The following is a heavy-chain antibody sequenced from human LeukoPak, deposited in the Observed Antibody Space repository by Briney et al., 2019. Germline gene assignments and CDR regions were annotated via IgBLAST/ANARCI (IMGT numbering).Heavy chain of an antibody. Sequence: PGGSLRLSCAASGFTFSSYWMHWVRQAPGKGLVWVSRINSDGSSTSYADSVKGRFTISRDNAKNTLYLQMNSLRAEDMAVYYCAREEYNSIFGVVILDYWGQGTLVTVSS. D-gene: IGHD3-3*01. CDR2: INSDGSST. V-gene: IGHV3-74*01. J-gene: IGHJ4*02. CDR1: GFTFSSYW. CDR3: AREEYNSIFGVVILDY.